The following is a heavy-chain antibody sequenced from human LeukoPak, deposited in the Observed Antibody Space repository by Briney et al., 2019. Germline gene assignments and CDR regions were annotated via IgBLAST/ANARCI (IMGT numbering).Heavy chain of an antibody. V-gene: IGHV3-30*04. CDR1: GFTFSSYA. J-gene: IGHJ3*02. CDR2: ISYDGSNK. CDR3: ARVNGIRGVIISTRREDAFDI. Sequence: GGSLRLSCAASGFTFSSYATHWVPQAPGKGLEGVAVISYDGSNKYYADSVKGRFTISRDNSKNTLYLQMNSLRAEDTAVYYCARVNGIRGVIISTRREDAFDIWGQGTMVTVSS. D-gene: IGHD3-10*01.